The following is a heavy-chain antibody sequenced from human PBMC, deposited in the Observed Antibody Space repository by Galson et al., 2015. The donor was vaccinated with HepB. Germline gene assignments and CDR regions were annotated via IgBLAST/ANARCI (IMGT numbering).Heavy chain of an antibody. D-gene: IGHD6-19*01. J-gene: IGHJ4*02. CDR3: ARDTAVGTPFDY. Sequence: LRLSCAASGFTFSSYSMNWGRQAPRKGLEGGSCISSSSSTIYYADSVKGRFTISGDTSKNSLYLQMRSLSAEDTAVYYCARDTAVGTPFDYWGQGTLVTVSS. CDR1: GFTFSSYS. CDR2: ISSSSSTI. V-gene: IGHV3-48*01.